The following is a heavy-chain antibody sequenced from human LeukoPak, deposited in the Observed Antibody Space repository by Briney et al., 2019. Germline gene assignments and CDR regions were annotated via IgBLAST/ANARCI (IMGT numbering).Heavy chain of an antibody. D-gene: IGHD3-22*01. J-gene: IGHJ4*02. CDR2: INHSGST. Sequence: NPSETLSLTCAVYGGSFSGYYWSWIRQPPGKGLEWIGEINHSGSTNYNPSLKSRVTISVDTSKNQFSLKLSSVTAADTAVYYCARTGSVVVIPRPYYFDYWGQGTLVTVSS. CDR1: GGSFSGYY. V-gene: IGHV4-34*01. CDR3: ARTGSVVVIPRPYYFDY.